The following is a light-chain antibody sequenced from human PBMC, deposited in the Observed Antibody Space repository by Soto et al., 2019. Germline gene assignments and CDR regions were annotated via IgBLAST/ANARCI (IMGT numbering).Light chain of an antibody. CDR3: QQYNNWPIT. Sequence: EVVMTQSPATLSVSPGERATLSCRASHGISSHLAWYQQKPGQPPRLLIYGASTRATGTPARFSGSGSGTEFTLTVSSLQSEDFAVYYCQQYNNWPITFGQGTRLEIK. CDR1: HGISSH. CDR2: GAS. V-gene: IGKV3-15*01. J-gene: IGKJ5*01.